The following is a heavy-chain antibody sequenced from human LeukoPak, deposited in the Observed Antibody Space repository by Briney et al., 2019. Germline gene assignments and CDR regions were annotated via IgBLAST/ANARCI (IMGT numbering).Heavy chain of an antibody. Sequence: PGGPLRLSCAASGFTVGSSYMSWVRQAPGKGLEWVSTLYSSGNTYYADSVKGRFSISRDNSKNTLYLQMNSLRAEDTAVYYCANVRVITAVTRGFDYWGQGTLVTVSS. J-gene: IGHJ4*02. V-gene: IGHV3-66*01. D-gene: IGHD4-17*01. CDR1: GFTVGSSY. CDR3: ANVRVITAVTRGFDY. CDR2: LYSSGNT.